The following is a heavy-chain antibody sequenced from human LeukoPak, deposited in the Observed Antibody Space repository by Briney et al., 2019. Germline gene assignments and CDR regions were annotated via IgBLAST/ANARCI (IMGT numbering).Heavy chain of an antibody. CDR1: GYSFTSYW. J-gene: IGHJ4*02. V-gene: IGHV5-51*01. D-gene: IGHD6-13*01. Sequence: GESLKISCKGSGYSFTSYWVGWVRQMPGKGLEWMGIIYPGDSDTKYSPSFQGQVTISADKSISTAYLQWSSLKASDTAMYYCARLPGEAAAGDWDFDYWGQGTLVTVSS. CDR2: IYPGDSDT. CDR3: ARLPGEAAAGDWDFDY.